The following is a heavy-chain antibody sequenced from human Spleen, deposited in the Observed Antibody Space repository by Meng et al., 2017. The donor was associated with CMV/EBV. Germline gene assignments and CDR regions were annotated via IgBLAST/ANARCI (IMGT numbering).Heavy chain of an antibody. CDR3: AHSLGPFWSGYYSY. CDR1: GFSLSTSGVG. Sequence: SGPTLVKPTQTLTLTCTFSGFSLSTSGVGVGWIRQPPGKALEWLALIYWNDDKRYSPSLKSRLTITKDTSKNQVVLTMTNMDPVDTATYYCAHSLGPFWSGYYSYWGQGTTVTVSS. D-gene: IGHD3-3*01. J-gene: IGHJ4*02. V-gene: IGHV2-5*01. CDR2: IYWNDDK.